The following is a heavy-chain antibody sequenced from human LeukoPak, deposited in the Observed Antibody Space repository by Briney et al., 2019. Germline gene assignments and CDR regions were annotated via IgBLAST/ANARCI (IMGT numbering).Heavy chain of an antibody. D-gene: IGHD4-17*01. Sequence: GGCLRLSCAASVFTFSSYGMHWVPRAPGKGLEWGAVISYDGTNKYYADTVKDRFTISRDNSNITLYLQMNSLKAEDTTVYYCAKGLHDYGDYGAGYFQHWGQGTLVTVSS. CDR2: ISYDGTNK. V-gene: IGHV3-30*18. CDR3: AKGLHDYGDYGAGYFQH. CDR1: VFTFSSYG. J-gene: IGHJ1*01.